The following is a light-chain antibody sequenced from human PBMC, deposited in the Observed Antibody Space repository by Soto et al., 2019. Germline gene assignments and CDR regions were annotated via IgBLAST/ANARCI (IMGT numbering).Light chain of an antibody. CDR2: GAS. V-gene: IGKV3-15*01. J-gene: IGKJ3*01. CDR3: QQYNNWPPFT. CDR1: QSVSRN. Sequence: EIVMTQSPATLSVSPGERATLSCRASQSVSRNLAWYQQKPGQAPRLLIYGASTRATGIPARFSGSGSGTDFTLTISSLQSEDFAVYYCQQYNNWPPFTFGPGTKVDIK.